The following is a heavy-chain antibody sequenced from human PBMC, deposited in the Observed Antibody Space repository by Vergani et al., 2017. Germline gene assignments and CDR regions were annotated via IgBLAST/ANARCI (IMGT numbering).Heavy chain of an antibody. CDR2: ILYDGNSK. V-gene: IGHV3-30-3*01. CDR1: GFTFSSHP. D-gene: IGHD4-17*01. Sequence: QVQLVESGGGVVQPGRSLRLSCAVSGFTFSSHPMHWVRQAPGKGLEWLTVILYDGNSKYYADSVKGRFTVSRDNSRNTLFLQMNSLRTEDTAVYFCAREFDYRDSTEFWGQGTLVTVSS. J-gene: IGHJ4*02. CDR3: AREFDYRDSTEF.